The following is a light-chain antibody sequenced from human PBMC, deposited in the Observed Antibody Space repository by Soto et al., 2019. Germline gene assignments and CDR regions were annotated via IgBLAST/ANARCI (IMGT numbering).Light chain of an antibody. CDR1: SSNICDNP. J-gene: IGLJ1*01. Sequence: QSVLTQPHSASGTPGQRVTISCSGSSSNICDNPVNWYQQVPGAAPKLLIYINDQRPSGVPDRFSGSKSGTSASLAISGLQPEDEADYYCAAWDDSLNALFGTGTKLTVL. CDR2: IND. CDR3: AAWDDSLNAL. V-gene: IGLV1-44*01.